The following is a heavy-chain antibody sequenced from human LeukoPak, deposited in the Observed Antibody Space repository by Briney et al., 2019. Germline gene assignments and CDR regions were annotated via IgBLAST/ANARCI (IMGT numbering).Heavy chain of an antibody. CDR2: ISNTGTIT. CDR3: ARGAGSSWFYS. V-gene: IGHV3-48*02. J-gene: IGHJ5*01. CDR1: GFTFSDQN. Sequence: GGSLRLSCAASGFTFSDQNMNWVRQAPGKGLEWLSHISNTGTITHYADSVKGRFTISRDNAKNSLYLQMSTLRDEDTAVYYCARGAGSSWFYSWGQGTLVTVSS. D-gene: IGHD6-13*01.